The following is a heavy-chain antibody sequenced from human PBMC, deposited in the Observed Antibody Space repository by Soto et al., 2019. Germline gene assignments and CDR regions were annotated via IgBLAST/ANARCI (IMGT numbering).Heavy chain of an antibody. CDR2: ISGSGGST. CDR1: GLTFSSYA. D-gene: IGHD4-17*01. V-gene: IGHV3-23*01. Sequence: GGSLRLSCAASGLTFSSYAMSWVRQAPGEGLEWVSAISGSGGSTYYADSVKGRFTISRDNSKNTLYLQMNSLRSEDTAVYYFANFLEVTTGIDYYYYGTDVWGKGTTVTVSS. J-gene: IGHJ6*04. CDR3: ANFLEVTTGIDYYYYGTDV.